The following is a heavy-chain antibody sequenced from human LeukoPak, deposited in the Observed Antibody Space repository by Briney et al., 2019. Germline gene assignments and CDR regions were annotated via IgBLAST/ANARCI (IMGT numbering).Heavy chain of an antibody. D-gene: IGHD3-3*01. J-gene: IGHJ6*03. CDR3: ARGQILEWYHHYYYYYMDV. CDR1: GGTFSSYA. Sequence: SVKVSCKASGGTFSSYAISWVRQAPGQGLEWMGGIISIFGTANYAQKFQGRVTITADESTSTAYMELSSLRSEDTAVYYCARGQILEWYHHYYYYYMDVWGKGTTVTVSS. CDR2: IISIFGTA. V-gene: IGHV1-69*13.